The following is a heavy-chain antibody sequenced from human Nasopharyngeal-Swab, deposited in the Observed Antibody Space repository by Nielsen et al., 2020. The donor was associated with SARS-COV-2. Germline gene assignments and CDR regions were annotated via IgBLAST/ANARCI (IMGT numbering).Heavy chain of an antibody. CDR2: IYYSGST. CDR3: ARNEFRSGYYGTAEYYGLDV. CDR1: GASIRSSSYY. D-gene: IGHD3-3*01. Sequence: SETLSLTCSVSGASIRSSSYYWGWIRQPPGKGLEWIGSIYYSGSTYYKSSLKSRVTISVDTSKNQFSLKLSSVTAADTAVYYCARNEFRSGYYGTAEYYGLDVWGQGTTVTVSS. J-gene: IGHJ6*02. V-gene: IGHV4-39*07.